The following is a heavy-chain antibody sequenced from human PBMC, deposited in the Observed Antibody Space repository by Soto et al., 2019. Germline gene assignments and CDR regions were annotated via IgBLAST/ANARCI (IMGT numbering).Heavy chain of an antibody. CDR3: ASLSKVGYYYYGMDV. D-gene: IGHD1-26*01. V-gene: IGHV4-61*01. CDR2: IYYSGST. Sequence: PSETLSLTCTVSGGSISDGSYYWSWIRKPPGKGLEWIGYIYYSGSTNYNPSLKSRVTISVDTSKNQFSLKLSSVTAADTAVYYCASLSKVGYYYYGMDVWGQGTTVTVSS. CDR1: GGSISDGSYY. J-gene: IGHJ6*02.